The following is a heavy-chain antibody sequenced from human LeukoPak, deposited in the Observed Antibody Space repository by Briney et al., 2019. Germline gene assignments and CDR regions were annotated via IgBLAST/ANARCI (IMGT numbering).Heavy chain of an antibody. V-gene: IGHV1-46*01. Sequence: ASVKVSCKASGYTFTSYYMHWVRQAPGQGLEWMGIINPSGGSTNYAQKFQGRVTMTRDTSTSTVYMELSSLRSEDTAVYYCARGGSFYDSSGYPNDYWGQGTLVTVSS. CDR3: ARGGSFYDSSGYPNDY. J-gene: IGHJ4*02. D-gene: IGHD3-22*01. CDR1: GYTFTSYY. CDR2: INPSGGST.